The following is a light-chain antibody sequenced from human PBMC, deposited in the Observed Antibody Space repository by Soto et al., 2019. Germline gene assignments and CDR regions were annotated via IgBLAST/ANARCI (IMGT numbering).Light chain of an antibody. CDR2: AAY. J-gene: IGKJ3*01. Sequence: DIQMTQSPFSLSASLGDRVTITCRASQSISDYLNWYQQKPGKGPKLLIFAAYSLQVGVPLRVSDSGSGTDYTFTIRSLQPEDFSTYFCLQSHSVRLTFGPGTTVDIK. V-gene: IGKV1-39*01. CDR1: QSISDY. CDR3: LQSHSVRLT.